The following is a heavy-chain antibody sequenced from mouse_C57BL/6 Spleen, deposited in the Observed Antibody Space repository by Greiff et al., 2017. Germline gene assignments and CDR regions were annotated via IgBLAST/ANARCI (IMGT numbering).Heavy chain of an antibody. D-gene: IGHD1-1*01. CDR1: GYSITSGCY. J-gene: IGHJ3*01. CDR2: ISYDGSN. V-gene: IGHV3-6*01. Sequence: EVQVEESGPGLVKPSQSLSLTCSVTGYSITSGCYRNWIRQFPGNNLEWMGYISYDGSNNYNPSLKNRIAITRDTSKNQFFLKLNTVTTEDTSTYYCASSYDYGSNYVGFAYWGQGTLVTVSA. CDR3: ASSYDYGSNYVGFAY.